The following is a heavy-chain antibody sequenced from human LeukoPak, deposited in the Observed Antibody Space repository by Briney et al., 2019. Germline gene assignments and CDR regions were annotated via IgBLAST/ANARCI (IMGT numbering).Heavy chain of an antibody. CDR1: GFTFSTYD. Sequence: GGSLRLSCAASGFTFSTYDMSWVRQAPGNGVEWVSAISGSGGSTYYADSVKGRFTISRDNSKNTLYLQMNSLGAEDTAVYYCAKGIRYFHWSPLDYWGQGTLVTVSS. V-gene: IGHV3-23*01. CDR2: ISGSGGST. D-gene: IGHD3-9*01. CDR3: AKGIRYFHWSPLDY. J-gene: IGHJ4*02.